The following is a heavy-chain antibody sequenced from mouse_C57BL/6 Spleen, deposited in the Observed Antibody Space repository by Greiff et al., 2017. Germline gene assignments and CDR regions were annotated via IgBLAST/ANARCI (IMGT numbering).Heavy chain of an antibody. Sequence: VQLQQPGAELVKPGASVKLSCKASGYTFTSYWMHWVKQRPGQGLEWIGMVHPNSGSTNYNEKFKSKATLTVDKSSSTAYMQLSSLTSEDSAVYYCARQGYYEGDLDYWGQGTTLTVSS. CDR3: ARQGYYEGDLDY. J-gene: IGHJ2*01. CDR1: GYTFTSYW. D-gene: IGHD1-1*01. CDR2: VHPNSGST. V-gene: IGHV1-64*01.